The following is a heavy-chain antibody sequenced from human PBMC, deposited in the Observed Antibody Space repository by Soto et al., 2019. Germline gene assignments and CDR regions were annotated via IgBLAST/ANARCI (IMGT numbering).Heavy chain of an antibody. CDR1: GDSITSSYW. CDR2: IHHSGVT. V-gene: IGHV4-4*02. CDR3: SRPEPVTAAGPY. D-gene: IGHD6-13*01. Sequence: SENLSLTCAVSGDSITSSYWIWLRQPPGKGLEWIADIHHSGVTNYNPSLKSRVIISLDRSKNQFSLQLNSMTAADTAVYYCSRPEPVTAAGPYWGQGTLVT. J-gene: IGHJ4*02.